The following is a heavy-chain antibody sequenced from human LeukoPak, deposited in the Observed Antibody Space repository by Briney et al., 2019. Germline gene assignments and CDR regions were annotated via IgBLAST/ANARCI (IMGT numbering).Heavy chain of an antibody. CDR1: GFTFSSYW. J-gene: IGHJ4*02. Sequence: GGSLRLSCAASGFTFSSYWMHWVRQSPGKGLVWVSRINSDGSRTSYADSVKGRFTISRDNAKNTLYLQMNSLRAEDTAVYYCARGPMVRTNLFDYWGQGTLVTVSS. D-gene: IGHD3-10*01. CDR2: INSDGSRT. CDR3: ARGPMVRTNLFDY. V-gene: IGHV3-74*01.